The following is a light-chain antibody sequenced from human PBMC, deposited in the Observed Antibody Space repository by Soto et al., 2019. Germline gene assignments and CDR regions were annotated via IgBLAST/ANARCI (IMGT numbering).Light chain of an antibody. CDR1: SSDVGGYNY. V-gene: IGLV2-14*01. Sequence: QSVLTQPASVSGPPGRSITISCPGTSSDVGGYNYVSWYQQHPGKAPKLMIYEVSNRPSGVSNRFSGSKSGNTASLTISGLQAEDEADYYCSSYTSSSTLYVFGTGTKVTVL. J-gene: IGLJ1*01. CDR3: SSYTSSSTLYV. CDR2: EVS.